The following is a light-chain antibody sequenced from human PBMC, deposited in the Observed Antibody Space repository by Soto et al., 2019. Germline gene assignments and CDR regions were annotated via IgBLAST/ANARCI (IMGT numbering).Light chain of an antibody. CDR1: QNIGNR. V-gene: IGKV1-39*01. CDR3: QQSYSVPLT. J-gene: IGKJ4*01. Sequence: DIQMTQSPSSLSASLGDRVTITCRSSQNIGNRINWFQQQLGEPPKLLIYSTSSLQNDVPPRFSGRGSGTDFTLTISSLQPEDVATYYCQQSYSVPLTFGGGTKVEFK. CDR2: STS.